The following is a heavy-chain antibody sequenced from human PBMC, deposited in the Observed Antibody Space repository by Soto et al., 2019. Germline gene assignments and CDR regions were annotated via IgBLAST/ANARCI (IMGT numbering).Heavy chain of an antibody. J-gene: IGHJ4*02. D-gene: IGHD3-10*01. V-gene: IGHV4-39*01. Sequence: PSETLSHTCTVSGGSINSDYYHLTWIRQPPGKGLEWVGSIYYSGSTYYNPSLKSRVTISVDTSKNQFSLKLSSVTAADTAVYYCARLARGSGSYLWGQGTLVTVSS. CDR1: GGSINSDYYH. CDR3: ARLARGSGSYL. CDR2: IYYSGST.